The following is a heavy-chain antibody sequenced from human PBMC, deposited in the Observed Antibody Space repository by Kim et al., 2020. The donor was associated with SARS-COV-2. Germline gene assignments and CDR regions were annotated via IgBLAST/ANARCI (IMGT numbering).Heavy chain of an antibody. J-gene: IGHJ5*02. CDR2: IFYSGKT. V-gene: IGHV4-59*11. CDR3: ARVGGVVQAAYNWFDP. D-gene: IGHD2-2*01. CDR1: GGSISSHY. Sequence: SETLSLTCTVSGGSISSHYLSWIRQPPGKGLEWIGYIFYSGKTNYNPSLKSRVTISVDMSKNHFSLKLSSVIAADTAVYFCARVGGVVQAAYNWFDPWGQGKLVTVSS.